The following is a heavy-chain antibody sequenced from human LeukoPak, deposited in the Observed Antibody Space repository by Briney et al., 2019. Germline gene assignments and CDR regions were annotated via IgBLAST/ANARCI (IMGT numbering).Heavy chain of an antibody. D-gene: IGHD1-26*01. CDR1: GYTFTGYY. J-gene: IGHJ4*02. Sequence: ASVKVSCKASGYTFTGYYMHWVRQAPGQGLEWMGWINPNSGGTNYAQKFQGRVTMTRDTSISTAYMELSRLRSDDTAVYYCAREPRSGGASGIDYWGQGTLVTVSS. CDR2: INPNSGGT. CDR3: AREPRSGGASGIDY. V-gene: IGHV1-2*02.